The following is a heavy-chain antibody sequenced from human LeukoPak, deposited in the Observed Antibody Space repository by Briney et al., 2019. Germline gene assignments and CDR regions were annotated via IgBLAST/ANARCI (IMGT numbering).Heavy chain of an antibody. J-gene: IGHJ5*02. CDR1: GGSISSYY. CDR2: IYYSGST. V-gene: IGHV4-59*08. CDR3: ARLEAAAGYNWFDP. D-gene: IGHD6-13*01. Sequence: SETLSLTCTVSGGSISSYYWSWIRQPPGKGLEWIGYIYYSGSTNYNPSLKSRVTISVDTSKNQFSLKLGSVTAADTAVYYCARLEAAAGYNWFDPWGQGTLVTVSS.